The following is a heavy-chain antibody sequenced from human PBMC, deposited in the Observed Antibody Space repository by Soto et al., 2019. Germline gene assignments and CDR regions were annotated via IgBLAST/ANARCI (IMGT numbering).Heavy chain of an antibody. V-gene: IGHV1-69*13. J-gene: IGHJ6*02. CDR1: GGTFSSYA. D-gene: IGHD2-8*01. CDR2: IIPIFGTA. Sequence: SVKVSCKASGGTFSSYAISWVRQAPGQGLEWMGGIIPIFGTANYAQKFQGRVTITADESTSTAYMELSSLRSEDTAVYYCARDTNEDLGYYYGMDVWGQGTTVTVSS. CDR3: ARDTNEDLGYYYGMDV.